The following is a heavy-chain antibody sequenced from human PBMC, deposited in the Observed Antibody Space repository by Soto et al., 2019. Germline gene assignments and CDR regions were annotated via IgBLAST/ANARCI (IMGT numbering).Heavy chain of an antibody. CDR1: GFTFSDYY. CDR3: ARSGDNYNRLDY. J-gene: IGHJ4*02. CDR2: SSNSGTFS. D-gene: IGHD1-1*01. V-gene: IGHV3-11*06. Sequence: GGSLRLSCEGSGFTFSDYYISWIRQAPGTGLEWISYSSNSGTFSRYADSVKGRFSISRDNTKNLLYLQMNSLRAEDTAVYYCARSGDNYNRLDYWGQGTPVTVSS.